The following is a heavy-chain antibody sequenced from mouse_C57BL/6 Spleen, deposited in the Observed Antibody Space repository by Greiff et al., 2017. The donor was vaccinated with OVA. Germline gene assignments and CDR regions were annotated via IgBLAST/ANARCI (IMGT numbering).Heavy chain of an antibody. CDR2: IDPSDSYT. D-gene: IGHD4-1*01. CDR3: AILTGTRWYFDV. J-gene: IGHJ1*03. V-gene: IGHV1-50*01. Sequence: QVQLQQPGAELVKPGASVKLSCKASGYTFTSYWMQWVKQRPGQGLEWIGEIDPSDSYTNYNQKFKGKATLTVDTSSSTAYMQLSSLTSEDSAVYYCAILTGTRWYFDVWGTGTTVTVSS. CDR1: GYTFTSYW.